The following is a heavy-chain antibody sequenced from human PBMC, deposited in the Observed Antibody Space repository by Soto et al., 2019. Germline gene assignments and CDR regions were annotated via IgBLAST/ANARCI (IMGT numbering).Heavy chain of an antibody. CDR2: IFHDGNT. J-gene: IGHJ5*02. V-gene: IGHV4-4*02. CDR1: GASIGSGGW. Sequence: SETLSLTCAVSGASIGSGGWWSWVRQPPGKGLEWIAEIFHDGNTNCSPSLKSRVTISVDKSQNQFSLNVYSVTAADTAVYYCARHEGWTGPDQWGQGTLVTVSS. D-gene: IGHD2-8*02. CDR3: ARHEGWTGPDQ.